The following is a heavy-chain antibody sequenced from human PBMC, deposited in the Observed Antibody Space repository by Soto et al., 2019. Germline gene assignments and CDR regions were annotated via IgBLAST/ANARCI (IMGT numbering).Heavy chain of an antibody. V-gene: IGHV3-48*01. CDR2: ISSSSSTI. Sequence: EVQLVESGGGLVQPGGSLRLSCAASGFTFSSYSMNWVRQAPGKGLEWVSYISSSSSTIYYADSVKGRFTISRDNAKNSLYLQMNSLRAEDTAVYYCARDLIAARPDGCDYWGQGTLVTVSS. CDR1: GFTFSSYS. J-gene: IGHJ4*02. D-gene: IGHD6-6*01. CDR3: ARDLIAARPDGCDY.